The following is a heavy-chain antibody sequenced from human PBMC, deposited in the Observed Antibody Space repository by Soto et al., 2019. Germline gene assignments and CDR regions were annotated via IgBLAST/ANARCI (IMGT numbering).Heavy chain of an antibody. CDR1: GLTVSNNY. V-gene: IGHV3-53*02. CDR3: ATYTGLDY. Sequence: EVQLVETGGGLIQPGGSLRLSCAASGLTVSNNYMSWVRQAPGKGLEWVSLIYSGGSTFYADSVKGRFIISRDNSKNTLFLQMNSLRAEDTAVYFCATYTGLDYWGQGTLVTVSS. J-gene: IGHJ4*02. CDR2: IYSGGST. D-gene: IGHD2-2*02.